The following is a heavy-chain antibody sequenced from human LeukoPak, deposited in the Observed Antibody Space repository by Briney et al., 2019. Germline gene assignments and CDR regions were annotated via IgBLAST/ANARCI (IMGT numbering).Heavy chain of an antibody. CDR1: GYTFTDYY. J-gene: IGHJ5*02. D-gene: IGHD3-10*01. V-gene: IGHV1-2*02. CDR2: INANSGGT. Sequence: ASVKVSCKASGYTFTDYYMYWVRQAPGQGLEWVGWINANSGGTSYAPNFQGRITMTRDTSASTLYMELSNLRSDDTAVYYCARDGQSVMVEFDLWGQGTLVTVSS. CDR3: ARDGQSVMVEFDL.